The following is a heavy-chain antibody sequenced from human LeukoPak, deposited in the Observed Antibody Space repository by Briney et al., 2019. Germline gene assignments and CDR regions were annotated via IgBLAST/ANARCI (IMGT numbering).Heavy chain of an antibody. V-gene: IGHV1-69*08. Sequence: ASVKVSCKTSAGTFRSHIFSWVRQAPGQGLEWMGRVIPVIDSAKYAQKFQDRITITADTSTGTAYLHLTSLTSEDTAIYYCTRVNLRGSQYNWFDPWGQGTLVTVSS. D-gene: IGHD1-26*01. J-gene: IGHJ5*02. CDR2: VIPVIDSA. CDR3: TRVNLRGSQYNWFDP. CDR1: AGTFRSHI.